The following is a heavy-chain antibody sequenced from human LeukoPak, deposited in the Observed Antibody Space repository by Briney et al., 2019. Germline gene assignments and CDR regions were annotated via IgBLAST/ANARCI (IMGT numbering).Heavy chain of an antibody. D-gene: IGHD5-18*01. J-gene: IGHJ6*02. Sequence: SETLSLTCIVSGGSISSSTYYWGWLRQPPGKGLEWIGSIYYSGSTYYTPSLKSRVTIFVDTSKNQFSLKLSSVTAADTAVYYCARQSNVDTAMITYYYYGMDVWGQGTTVTVSS. CDR1: GGSISSSTYY. CDR2: IYYSGST. V-gene: IGHV4-39*01. CDR3: ARQSNVDTAMITYYYYGMDV.